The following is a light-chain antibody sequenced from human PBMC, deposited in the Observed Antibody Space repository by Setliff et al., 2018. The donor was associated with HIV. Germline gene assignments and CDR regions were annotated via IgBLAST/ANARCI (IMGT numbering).Light chain of an antibody. CDR1: TGAVTSNNY. Sequence: QAVVTQEHSLSVYPGGTVSLTCASSTGAVTSNNYPSWFKQKTGQAPRTLIYTTHSKHSWTPSRFSASPLGGKAALTLSRVQPEDEAEYYCLLYYCVAQLVFGGGTRSPS. CDR3: LLYYCVAQLV. J-gene: IGLJ2*01. CDR2: TTH. V-gene: IGLV7-43*01.